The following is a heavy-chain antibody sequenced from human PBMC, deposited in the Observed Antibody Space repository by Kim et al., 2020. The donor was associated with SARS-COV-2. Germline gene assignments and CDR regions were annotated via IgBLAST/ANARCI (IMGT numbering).Heavy chain of an antibody. D-gene: IGHD6-13*01. CDR2: ISGSGGST. Sequence: GGSLRLSCAASGFTFSSYAMSWVRQAPGKGLEWVSAISGSGGSTYYADSVKGRFTISRDNSKNTLYLQMNSLRAEDTAVYYCAKDSSSWYSPPNWYFDLWGRGTLVTVSS. V-gene: IGHV3-23*01. CDR3: AKDSSSWYSPPNWYFDL. CDR1: GFTFSSYA. J-gene: IGHJ2*01.